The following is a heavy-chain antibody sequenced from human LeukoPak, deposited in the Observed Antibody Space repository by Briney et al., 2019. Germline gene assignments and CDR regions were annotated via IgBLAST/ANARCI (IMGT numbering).Heavy chain of an antibody. CDR3: ARGLWFGELLGFDY. D-gene: IGHD3-10*01. CDR2: IYYSGST. CDR1: GGSISSSSYY. Sequence: SETLSLTCTVSGGSISSSSYYWGWTRQPPGKGLEWIGSIYYSGSTYYNPSLKSRVTISVDTSKNQFSLKLSSVTAADTAVYYCARGLWFGELLGFDYWGQGTLVTVSS. J-gene: IGHJ4*02. V-gene: IGHV4-39*07.